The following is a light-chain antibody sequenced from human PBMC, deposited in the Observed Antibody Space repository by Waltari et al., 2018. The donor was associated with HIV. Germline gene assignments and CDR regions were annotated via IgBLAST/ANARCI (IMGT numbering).Light chain of an antibody. CDR2: EVR. V-gene: IGLV2-14*01. CDR3: SSYTDTTTLGVV. J-gene: IGLJ2*01. Sequence: QSALTQPASVSGSPGQSITLSCTGPSSDVGGYNYVSWYQQRPGAAPKLLIYEVRNRPSGISSRFSGSKSGNTASLTISGLQAEDEADYYCSSYTDTTTLGVVFGGGTKLTVL. CDR1: SSDVGGYNY.